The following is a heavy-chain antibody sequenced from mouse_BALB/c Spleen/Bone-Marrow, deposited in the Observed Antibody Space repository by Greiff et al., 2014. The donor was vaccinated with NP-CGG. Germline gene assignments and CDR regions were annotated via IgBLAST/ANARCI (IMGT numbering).Heavy chain of an antibody. V-gene: IGHV1-4*02. Sequence: QVQLKDSAAELARPGASVKMSCKASGYTFTSYTMHWVKQRPGQGLEWIGYINPSSGYTEYIQKFKDKTTLTADKSSSSAYMQLSSLTSEDSAVYYCARSYGNYLYFDYWGQGTALTVSS. CDR2: INPSSGYT. CDR1: GYTFTSYT. D-gene: IGHD2-10*02. J-gene: IGHJ2*01. CDR3: ARSYGNYLYFDY.